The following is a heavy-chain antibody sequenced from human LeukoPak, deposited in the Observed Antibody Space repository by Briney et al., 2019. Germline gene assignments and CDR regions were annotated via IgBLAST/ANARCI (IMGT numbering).Heavy chain of an antibody. D-gene: IGHD6-13*01. CDR1: GFTFSSYA. CDR2: ISGSGGST. CDR3: AKDLEGLGRQPRPQPYYYYMDV. V-gene: IGHV3-23*01. J-gene: IGHJ6*03. Sequence: GGSLRLSCAASGFTFSSYAMSWVRQAPGKGLEWVSAISGSGGSTYYADSVKGRFTISRDNSKNTLYLQMNSLRAEDTAVYYCAKDLEGLGRQPRPQPYYYYMDVWGKGTTVTVSS.